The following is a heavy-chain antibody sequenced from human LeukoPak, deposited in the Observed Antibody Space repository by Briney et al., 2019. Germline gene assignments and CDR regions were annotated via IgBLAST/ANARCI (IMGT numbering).Heavy chain of an antibody. Sequence: GGSLRLSCAASGFTFSAYAMSWVRQAPGKGLEWVSGISGSGGNTYYADSVKGRFTISRDNSKNTLYLQMNSLRAEDTAVYYCAKLLCGGYCLHLDFWGQGTLVTVSS. V-gene: IGHV3-23*01. CDR3: AKLLCGGYCLHLDF. J-gene: IGHJ4*02. D-gene: IGHD2-21*02. CDR2: ISGSGGNT. CDR1: GFTFSAYA.